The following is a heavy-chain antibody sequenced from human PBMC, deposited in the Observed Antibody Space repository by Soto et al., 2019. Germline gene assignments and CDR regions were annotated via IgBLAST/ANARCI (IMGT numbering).Heavy chain of an antibody. J-gene: IGHJ4*02. CDR3: AKHDFWSGYSYLDY. CDR1: GFTFSSYA. CDR2: ISDSGGST. V-gene: IGHV3-23*01. Sequence: GGSLRLSCAASGFTFSSYAMSWVRQAPGKGLEWVSAISDSGGSTYYADSVKGRFTISRDNSKNTLYLQMNSLRAEDTAVYYCAKHDFWSGYSYLDYWGQGTRVTVSS. D-gene: IGHD3-3*01.